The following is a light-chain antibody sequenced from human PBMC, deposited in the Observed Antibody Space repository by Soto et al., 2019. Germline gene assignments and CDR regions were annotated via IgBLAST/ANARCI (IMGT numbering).Light chain of an antibody. Sequence: DIQMTQSPSTLSSSVGDRVTITCRASQSVSSLLTWYQQKAGQAPRLLIYDASIVDSGIPSRFSGSGSGTDSPPTSSILQDDDSVTYYHQQYSCLATFGQGTRVEVK. J-gene: IGKJ1*01. V-gene: IGKV1-5*01. CDR3: QQYSCLAT. CDR1: QSVSSL. CDR2: DAS.